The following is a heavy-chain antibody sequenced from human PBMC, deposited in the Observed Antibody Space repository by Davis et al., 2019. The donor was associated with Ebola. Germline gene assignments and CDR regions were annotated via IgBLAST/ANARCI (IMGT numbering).Heavy chain of an antibody. CDR1: GGSFSGYY. J-gene: IGHJ5*02. V-gene: IGHV4-34*01. CDR3: ARAGLRFLEWFVSGWFDP. Sequence: PGGSLRLSCAVYGGSFSGYYWSWIRQPPGKGLEWIGEINHSGSTNYNPSLKSRVTISVDTSKNQFSLKLSSVTAADTAMYYCARAGLRFLEWFVSGWFDPWGQGTLVTVSS. D-gene: IGHD3-3*01. CDR2: INHSGST.